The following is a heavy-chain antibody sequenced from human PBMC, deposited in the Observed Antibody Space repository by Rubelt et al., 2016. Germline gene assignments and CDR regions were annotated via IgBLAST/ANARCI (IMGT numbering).Heavy chain of an antibody. CDR2: IYYSGST. D-gene: IGHD7-27*01. CDR3: ARGPGLLDY. CDR1: GGSISSYY. J-gene: IGHJ4*02. Sequence: QLQLQESGPGLVKPSETLSLTCTVSGGSISSYYWGWIRQPPGKGLEWIAYIYYSGSTNYNPSLKTLITISVDTSKNQFSLQLNSVTPEDTAVYYCARGPGLLDYWDQGTLVTVSS. V-gene: IGHV4-59*12.